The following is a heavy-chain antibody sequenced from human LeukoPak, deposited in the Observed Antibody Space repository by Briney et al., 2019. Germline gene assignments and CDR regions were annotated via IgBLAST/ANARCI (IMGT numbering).Heavy chain of an antibody. CDR1: GGSISSGDYY. CDR3: ASLYYYDSSGTGNWFDP. CDR2: IYYSGST. Sequence: TSETLSLTCTVSGGSISSGDYYWSWIRQAPGKGLEWIGYIYYSGSTYYNPSLKSRVTISVDTSKNQFSLKLSSVTAADTAVYYCASLYYYDSSGTGNWFDPWGQGTLVTVSS. V-gene: IGHV4-30-4*01. J-gene: IGHJ5*02. D-gene: IGHD3-22*01.